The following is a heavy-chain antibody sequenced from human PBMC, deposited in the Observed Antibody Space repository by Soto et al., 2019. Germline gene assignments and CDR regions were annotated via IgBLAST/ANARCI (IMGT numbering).Heavy chain of an antibody. Sequence: GSLRLSCAASGFTFNNAWMNWVRQVPGKGLEWVGRIKSKTDGGTIDYAAPVKGRFTISRDDSKNTVYLQMNSLKIEDTAVYYCRSLPKFGESAFDVWGQGTMVTVSS. CDR3: RSLPKFGESAFDV. CDR2: IKSKTDGGTI. D-gene: IGHD3-10*01. CDR1: GFTFNNAW. J-gene: IGHJ3*01. V-gene: IGHV3-15*07.